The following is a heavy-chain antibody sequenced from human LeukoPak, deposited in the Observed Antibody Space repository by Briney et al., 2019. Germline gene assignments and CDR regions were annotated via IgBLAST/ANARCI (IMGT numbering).Heavy chain of an antibody. CDR2: IKQDGSEK. D-gene: IGHD2/OR15-2a*01. Sequence: PGGSLRLSCAASGFTFSSYGMHWVRQAPGKGLEWVANIKQDGSEKYYVDSVKGRFTISRDNAKNSLYLQMNSLRAEDTAVYYCARVNSKLVYYFDYWGQGTLVTVSS. V-gene: IGHV3-7*01. J-gene: IGHJ4*02. CDR3: ARVNSKLVYYFDY. CDR1: GFTFSSYG.